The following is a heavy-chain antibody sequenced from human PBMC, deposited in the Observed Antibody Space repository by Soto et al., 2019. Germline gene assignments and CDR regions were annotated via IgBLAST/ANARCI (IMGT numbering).Heavy chain of an antibody. CDR3: ARAHSGYDPLGMDV. Sequence: QVQLQESGPGLVKPSETLSLTCTVSGGSVISGSYYWSWIRQPPGKGLEWVGCISDTGSGDYNPTLKRRVTTTVHTSKRQFSLRLNSVTAADTAVYYCARAHSGYDPLGMDVWGQGTTVTVSS. D-gene: IGHD5-12*01. V-gene: IGHV4-61*01. CDR2: ISDTGSG. J-gene: IGHJ6*02. CDR1: GGSVISGSYY.